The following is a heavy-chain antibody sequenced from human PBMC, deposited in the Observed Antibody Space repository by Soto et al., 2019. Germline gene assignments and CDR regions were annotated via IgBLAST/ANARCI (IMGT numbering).Heavy chain of an antibody. J-gene: IGHJ6*02. V-gene: IGHV4-59*01. CDR3: ARLGYCSGGSCYSPSYYYGMDV. CDR2: IYYSGST. D-gene: IGHD2-15*01. CDR1: GGSISSYY. Sequence: SETPSLTCTVSGGSISSYYWSWIRQPPGKGLEWIGYIYYSGSTNYNPSLKSRVTISVDTSKNQFSLKLSSVTAADTAVYYCARLGYCSGGSCYSPSYYYGMDVWGQGTTVTVSS.